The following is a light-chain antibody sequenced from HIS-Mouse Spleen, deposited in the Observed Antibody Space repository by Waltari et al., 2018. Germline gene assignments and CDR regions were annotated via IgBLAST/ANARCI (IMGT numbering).Light chain of an antibody. J-gene: IGLJ2*01. CDR1: SSDVGGYNY. V-gene: IGLV2-8*01. CDR3: SSYAGSNNFVV. CDR2: EVS. Sequence: TQPPSASGSPGQSVTISCTGTSSDVGGYNYVSWYQQHPGKAPKLMIYEVSKRPSGVPDRFSGSKSGNTASLTVSGLQAEDEADYYCSSYAGSNNFVVFGGGTKLTVL.